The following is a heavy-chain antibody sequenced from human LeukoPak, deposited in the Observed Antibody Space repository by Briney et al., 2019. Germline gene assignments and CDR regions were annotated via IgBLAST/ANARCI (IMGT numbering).Heavy chain of an antibody. CDR3: AREYRGYYDSSGSYSYFDY. J-gene: IGHJ4*02. CDR1: GFTFSSYE. CDR2: ISSSGSTI. D-gene: IGHD3-22*01. Sequence: GGSLRLSCAASGFTFSSYEMNWVRQAPGKGLEWVSYISSSGSTIYYADSVKGRFTISRDNSKNTLYLQMNSLRVEDTAVYYCAREYRGYYDSSGSYSYFDYWGQGTLVTVSS. V-gene: IGHV3-48*03.